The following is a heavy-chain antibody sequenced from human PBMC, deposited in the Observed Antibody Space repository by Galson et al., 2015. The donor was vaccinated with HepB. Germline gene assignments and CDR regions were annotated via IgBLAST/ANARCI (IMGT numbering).Heavy chain of an antibody. J-gene: IGHJ4*02. D-gene: IGHD5-18*01. CDR1: GFRFRSYG. CDR3: AKDLRGYNFAYGSDY. Sequence: SLRLSCAASGFRFRSYGMHWVRQAPGKGLDWVAFIRDDGSKKYYADSVKGRFTISRDNLESTLYLQMTSLRAEDSALYYCAKDLRGYNFAYGSDYWGQGTLVTVSS. V-gene: IGHV3-30*02. CDR2: IRDDGSKK.